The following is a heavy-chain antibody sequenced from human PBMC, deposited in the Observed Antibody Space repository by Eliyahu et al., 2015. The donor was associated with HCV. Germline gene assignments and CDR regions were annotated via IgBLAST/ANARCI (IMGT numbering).Heavy chain of an antibody. CDR3: AKDWGRSGVGATPDY. V-gene: IGHV3-23*01. D-gene: IGHD1-26*01. J-gene: IGHJ4*02. CDR1: GFXFSSYA. Sequence: EVQLLESGGGLVQPGGSLRLSCAASGFXFSSYAMTWVRQAPGKGLEGVSIITDSGDRTTYADSVKGRFTISRDNSKNTLFLQLNSLRAEDTAIYYCAKDWGRSGVGATPDYWGQGTLVTVSS. CDR2: ITDSGDRT.